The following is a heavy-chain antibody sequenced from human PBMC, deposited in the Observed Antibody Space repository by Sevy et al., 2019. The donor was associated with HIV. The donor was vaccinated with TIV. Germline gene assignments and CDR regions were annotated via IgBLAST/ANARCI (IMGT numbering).Heavy chain of an antibody. D-gene: IGHD6-19*01. CDR2: IYGNHST. V-gene: IGHV3-53*01. Sequence: GGSLRLSCAASGFTISSNYLSWVRQVPGKGLEWVSVIYGNHSTYYADFVKGRFTISRDNSKNTLYLQMNSLRAEDTAIYYCARGELWLSFNYWGQGTLVTVSS. CDR1: GFTISSNY. J-gene: IGHJ4*02. CDR3: ARGELWLSFNY.